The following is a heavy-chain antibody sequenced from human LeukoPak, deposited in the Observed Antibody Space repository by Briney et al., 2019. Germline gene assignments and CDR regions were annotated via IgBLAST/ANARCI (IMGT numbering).Heavy chain of an antibody. Sequence: SETLSLTCAVYGGSFSGYYWSWIRQPPGKGLEWIGEINHSGSTNYNPSLKSRVTISVDTSKNQFSLKLSSVTAADTAVYYCARAGRWLHPYYFDYWGQGTLATVSS. CDR2: INHSGST. J-gene: IGHJ4*02. D-gene: IGHD5-24*01. CDR1: GGSFSGYY. V-gene: IGHV4-34*01. CDR3: ARAGRWLHPYYFDY.